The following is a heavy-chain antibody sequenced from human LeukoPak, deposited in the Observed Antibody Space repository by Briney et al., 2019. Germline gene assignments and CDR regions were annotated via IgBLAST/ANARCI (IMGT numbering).Heavy chain of an antibody. J-gene: IGHJ4*02. D-gene: IGHD6-13*01. CDR1: GYIFTSYW. V-gene: IGHV5-51*01. CDR2: IYPGDSDT. Sequence: GASLQISCKGPGYIFTSYWIGWVRQLPGKGLEWMGIIYPGDSDTRYSSSFQGQVTISADKSISTAYLQWSSLKASDTAMYYCARHGIAAAVDHWGQGTLVTVSS. CDR3: ARHGIAAAVDH.